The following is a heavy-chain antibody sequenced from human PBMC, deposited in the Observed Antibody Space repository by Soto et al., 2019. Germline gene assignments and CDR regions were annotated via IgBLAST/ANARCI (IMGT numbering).Heavy chain of an antibody. Sequence: DVQLLESGGGLVQPGGSLRLSCEASGFSFSKYAMVWVRQAPGKGQEWVSGITGSGGTIEHAASVKGRFTISRDNSKNTVYLQMNSLRAEDTAMYYCAKDAVAGYGLWLVSEWGQGTLVTVS. CDR3: AKDAVAGYGLWLVSE. CDR2: ITGSGGTI. D-gene: IGHD2-15*01. CDR1: GFSFSKYA. J-gene: IGHJ4*02. V-gene: IGHV3-23*01.